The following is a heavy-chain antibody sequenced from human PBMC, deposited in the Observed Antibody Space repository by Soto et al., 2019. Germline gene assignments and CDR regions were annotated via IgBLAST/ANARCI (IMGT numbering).Heavy chain of an antibody. J-gene: IGHJ5*02. CDR2: FDPEDGET. D-gene: IGHD6-6*01. CDR3: ATGQREPLVPGWFDP. Sequence: ASVKVSCKVSGYTLTELSMHWVRQAPGKGLEWMGGFDPEDGETIYAQKIQGRVTMTEDTSTDTANIELSSLRSEDTAVYYCATGQREPLVPGWFDPWGQGTLVTVSS. V-gene: IGHV1-24*01. CDR1: GYTLTELS.